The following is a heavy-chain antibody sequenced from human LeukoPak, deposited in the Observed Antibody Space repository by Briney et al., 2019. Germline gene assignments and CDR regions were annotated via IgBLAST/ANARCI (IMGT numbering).Heavy chain of an antibody. D-gene: IGHD6-6*01. CDR2: ISSSGSTI. J-gene: IGHJ6*02. Sequence: GGSLRLSCAASGFTFSSYEMNWVRQAPGKGLEWVSYISSSGSTIYYADSVKGRFTTSRDNAKNSLYLQMNSLRAEDTAVYYCARESIPVRGYYYYGMDVWGQGTTVTVS. CDR1: GFTFSSYE. CDR3: ARESIPVRGYYYYGMDV. V-gene: IGHV3-48*03.